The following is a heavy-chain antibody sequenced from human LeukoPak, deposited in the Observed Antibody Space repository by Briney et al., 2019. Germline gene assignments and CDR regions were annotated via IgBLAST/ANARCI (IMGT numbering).Heavy chain of an antibody. J-gene: IGHJ3*02. D-gene: IGHD1-26*01. CDR1: GGSISSSSYY. Sequence: PSETLSLTCTVSGGSISSSSYYWGWIRQPPGKGLEWIGSIYYSGSTYYNPSLKSRVTISVDTSKNQFSLKLISVTAADTAVYYCARFLRGATNALEIWGQGTMVTVSS. V-gene: IGHV4-39*07. CDR2: IYYSGST. CDR3: ARFLRGATNALEI.